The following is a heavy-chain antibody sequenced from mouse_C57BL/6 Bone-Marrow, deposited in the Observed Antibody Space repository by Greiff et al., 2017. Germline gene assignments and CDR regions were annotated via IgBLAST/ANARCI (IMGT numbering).Heavy chain of an antibody. Sequence: EVMLVESEGGLVQPGSSMKLSCTASGFTFSDYYMAWVRQVPEKGLEWVANINYDGSSTYYLDSLKSRFIISRDNDKNILYLQMSSLKSEDTATYYCARGDYYGRVFDYWGQGTTLTVSS. D-gene: IGHD1-1*01. CDR3: ARGDYYGRVFDY. V-gene: IGHV5-16*01. J-gene: IGHJ2*01. CDR1: GFTFSDYY. CDR2: INYDGSST.